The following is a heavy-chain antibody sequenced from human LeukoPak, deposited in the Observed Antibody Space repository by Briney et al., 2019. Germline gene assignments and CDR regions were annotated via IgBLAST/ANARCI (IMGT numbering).Heavy chain of an antibody. CDR3: ARDSAGNGY. J-gene: IGHJ4*02. V-gene: IGHV3-7*01. CDR2: IKQDGSEK. Sequence: GGSLRLSCEASGFTFSTYWMSWVRQAPGKGLEWVANIKQDGSEKYYVDSVKGRFTISRDNAKNSLYLQMNSPRAEDTAMYYCARDSAGNGYWGQGTLVTVSS. D-gene: IGHD6-13*01. CDR1: GFTFSTYW.